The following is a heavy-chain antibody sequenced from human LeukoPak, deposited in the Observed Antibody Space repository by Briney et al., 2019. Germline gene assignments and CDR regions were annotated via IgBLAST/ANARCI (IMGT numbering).Heavy chain of an antibody. J-gene: IGHJ3*02. CDR1: GFTFSSYA. CDR3: ARSEYSYGADAFDI. Sequence: GSLRLSCAASGFTFSSYAMSWVRQPPGKGLEWIGEINHSGSTNYNPSLKSRVTISVDTSKNQFSLKLSSVTAADTAVYYCARSEYSYGADAFDIWGQGTMVTVSS. D-gene: IGHD5-18*01. CDR2: INHSGST. V-gene: IGHV4-34*01.